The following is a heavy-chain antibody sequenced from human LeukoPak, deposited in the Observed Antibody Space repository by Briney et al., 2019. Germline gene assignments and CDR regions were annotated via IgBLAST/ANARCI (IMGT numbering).Heavy chain of an antibody. D-gene: IGHD6-19*01. CDR1: GGSIGSYY. J-gene: IGHJ4*02. V-gene: IGHV4-59*01. Sequence: SETLSLTCTVSGGSIGSYYWNWIRQAPGKGLEWIGYIHYSGSTNHNSSLKSRVTISVDTSKNQYSLKLSSVTAADTAVCYCARDGVAGGFDYWGQGTLVTVSS. CDR2: IHYSGST. CDR3: ARDGVAGGFDY.